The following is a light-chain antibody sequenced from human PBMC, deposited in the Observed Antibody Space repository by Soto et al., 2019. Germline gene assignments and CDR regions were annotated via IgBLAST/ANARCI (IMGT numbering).Light chain of an antibody. CDR1: GSDPGVYFY. CDR3: SSYTSTGMAYV. Sequence: QSALTQPASVSGSPGQSITLSCNGSGSDPGVYFYVSWYQPHPGKAPKLIIYDVTNRPSGVSHRFSGYKSGNAASLTISGLQADDEAEYYCSSYTSTGMAYVFGSGTKLTVL. CDR2: DVT. V-gene: IGLV2-14*01. J-gene: IGLJ1*01.